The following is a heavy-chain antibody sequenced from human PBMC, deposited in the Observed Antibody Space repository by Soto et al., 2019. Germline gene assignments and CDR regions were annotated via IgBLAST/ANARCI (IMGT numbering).Heavy chain of an antibody. CDR1: GFTFDDYA. V-gene: IGHV3-9*01. D-gene: IGHD5-12*01. CDR2: ISWNSGSI. J-gene: IGHJ3*02. Sequence: SXKLSCAASGFTFDDYAMHWVRQAPGKGLEWVSGISWNSGSIGYADSVKGRFTISRDNAKNSLYLQMNSLRAEDTALYYCAKDTASWNAFDIWGQGTMVTVS. CDR3: AKDTASWNAFDI.